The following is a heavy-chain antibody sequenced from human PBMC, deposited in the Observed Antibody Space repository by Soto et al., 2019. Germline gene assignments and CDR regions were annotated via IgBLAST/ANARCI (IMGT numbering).Heavy chain of an antibody. CDR2: INPSGGST. J-gene: IGHJ3*02. CDR3: ARVDAVGATRPAFDI. Sequence: ASVKVSCKASGYTFTSYYMHWVRQAPGQGLEWMGIINPSGGSTSYAQKFQGRVTMTSDTSTSTVYMELSSLRSEDTAVYYCARVDAVGATRPAFDIWGQGTMVTVSS. CDR1: GYTFTSYY. V-gene: IGHV1-46*01. D-gene: IGHD1-26*01.